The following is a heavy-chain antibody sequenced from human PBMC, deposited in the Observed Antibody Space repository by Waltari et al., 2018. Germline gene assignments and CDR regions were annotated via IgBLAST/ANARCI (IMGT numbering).Heavy chain of an antibody. V-gene: IGHV4-59*01. CDR2: IYYSGST. Sequence: QVQLQVSGPGLVKPSETLSLPCTVSGGSIRSYYWSWIRQPPGKGLEWIGYIYYSGSTNYNPAHKSLVTTSVDTYKNLFSLKLSSVTAADTAVYYCASVGLRYFDLWGRGTLVTVSS. D-gene: IGHD1-26*01. CDR1: GGSIRSYY. J-gene: IGHJ2*01. CDR3: ASVGLRYFDL.